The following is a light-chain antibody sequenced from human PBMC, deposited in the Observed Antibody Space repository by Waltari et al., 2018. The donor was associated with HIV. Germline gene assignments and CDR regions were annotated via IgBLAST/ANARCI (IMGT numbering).Light chain of an antibody. CDR1: SSDVGGYNY. Sequence: QSALTQPPSASGSAGQPVTISCTRTSSDVGGYNYVSWYQQHPGKAPKLRYYEVSVRPSVLPVRFSGTKCGSAASLIVCGLQAEDEADYFCSSYAGSNNWVFGGGTKLTVL. J-gene: IGLJ2*01. CDR3: SSYAGSNNWV. V-gene: IGLV2-8*01. CDR2: EVS.